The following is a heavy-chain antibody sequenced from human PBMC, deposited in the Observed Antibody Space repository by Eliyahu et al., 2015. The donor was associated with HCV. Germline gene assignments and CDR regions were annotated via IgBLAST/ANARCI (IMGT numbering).Heavy chain of an antibody. CDR1: GYSXSSGYH. CDR2: ISYGGSS. V-gene: IGHV4-38-2*02. Sequence: QVQLQESGPGLVKPSETLSLTCTVSGYSXSSGYHWGWIRQPPGKGLEWIGLISYGGSSCYNPSLKSRVTISIDTSKNQFSLKLSSVTAADTAVYYCARDLDSSSFGYWGQGTLVTVSS. CDR3: ARDLDSSSFGY. J-gene: IGHJ4*02. D-gene: IGHD6-6*01.